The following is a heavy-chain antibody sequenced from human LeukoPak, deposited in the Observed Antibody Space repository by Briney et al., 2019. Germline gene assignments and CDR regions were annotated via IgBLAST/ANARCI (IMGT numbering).Heavy chain of an antibody. J-gene: IGHJ5*02. CDR2: IYYTGNT. D-gene: IGHD5-18*01. Sequence: PSETLSLTCTVSDASIGSSSYYWGWIRQPPGKGLEWIGSIYYTGNTYYSPSLKSRVTISVDASKSQFSLKLSSVTATDTAVYYCARHRYTYNWFDLWGRGTLVTVSS. CDR1: DASIGSSSYY. V-gene: IGHV4-39*01. CDR3: ARHRYTYNWFDL.